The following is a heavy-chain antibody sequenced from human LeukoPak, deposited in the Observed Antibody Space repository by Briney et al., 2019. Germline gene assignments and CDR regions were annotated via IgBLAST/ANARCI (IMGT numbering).Heavy chain of an antibody. CDR2: IRYDGSNK. J-gene: IGHJ4*01. V-gene: IGHV3-30*02. D-gene: IGHD2-2*02. Sequence: GRSLRLSCAASGFTFSSYGMHWVRQAPGKGLEWVAFIRYDGSNKYYADSVKGQFTISRDNSKNTLYLQMNSLRAEDTAVYYCAKDLPIPIVVVPAAIPGWGQGTLVTVSS. CDR1: GFTFSSYG. CDR3: AKDLPIPIVVVPAAIPG.